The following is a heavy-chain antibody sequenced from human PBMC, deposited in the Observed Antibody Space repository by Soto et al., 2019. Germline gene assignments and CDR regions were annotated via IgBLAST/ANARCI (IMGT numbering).Heavy chain of an antibody. CDR1: GGTFSSYA. CDR3: ARGQGFDYSGIYYYGMDV. D-gene: IGHD4-4*01. V-gene: IGHV1-69*12. Sequence: QVQLVQSGAEVKKPGSSVKVSCKASGGTFSSYAIRWVRQAPGQGLEWMGGIIPIFGTANYAQKFQCRVPITADESTSTAYMELSSLRSTDTAVYYCARGQGFDYSGIYYYGMDVWGQGTTVTVSS. CDR2: IIPIFGTA. J-gene: IGHJ6*02.